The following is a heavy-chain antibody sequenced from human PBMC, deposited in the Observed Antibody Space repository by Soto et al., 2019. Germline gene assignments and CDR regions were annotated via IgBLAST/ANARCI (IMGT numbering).Heavy chain of an antibody. CDR3: ATDTPYYYGSSAYGYYGMDV. CDR2: IYTSGST. Sequence: SETLSLTCTVSGGSISSYYWSWIRQPAGKGLEWIGRIYTSGSTNYNPSLKSRVTISADTSRNQFSLKLSSVTAADTAVYYCATDTPYYYGSSAYGYYGMDVWGQGTTVTVSS. CDR1: GGSISSYY. D-gene: IGHD3-22*01. J-gene: IGHJ6*02. V-gene: IGHV4-4*07.